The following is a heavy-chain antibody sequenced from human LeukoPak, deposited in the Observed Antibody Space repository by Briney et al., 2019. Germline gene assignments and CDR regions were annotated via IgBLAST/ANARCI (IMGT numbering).Heavy chain of an antibody. J-gene: IGHJ5*02. V-gene: IGHV1-2*02. CDR3: AREGGWLDP. Sequence: ASVKVSCKTSAHSLTGSYIHWVRQAPGQGLEWVGWINPNNGGTNYAQNFQRRVTMTRDTSISTAYMELSSLISDDTAVYYCAREGGWLDPWGQGTLVTVSS. CDR1: AHSLTGSY. D-gene: IGHD3-16*01. CDR2: INPNNGGT.